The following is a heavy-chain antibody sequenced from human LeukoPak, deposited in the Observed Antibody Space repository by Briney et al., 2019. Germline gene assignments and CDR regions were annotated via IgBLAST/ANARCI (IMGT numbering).Heavy chain of an antibody. CDR2: IHTSGST. V-gene: IGHV4-61*02. J-gene: IGHJ4*02. CDR3: ARYCGGDCYSYYFDY. CDR1: GGSISSGSYY. Sequence: SQTLSLTCTVSGGSISSGSYYWSWIRQPAGKGLEWIGRIHTSGSTNYNPSLKSRVTIAVDTSKNQFSLKLSSVTAADTAVYYCARYCGGDCYSYYFDYWGQGTLVTVSS. D-gene: IGHD2-21*02.